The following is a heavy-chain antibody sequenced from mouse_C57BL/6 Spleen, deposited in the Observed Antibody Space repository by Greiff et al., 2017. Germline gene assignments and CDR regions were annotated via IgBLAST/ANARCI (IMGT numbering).Heavy chain of an antibody. V-gene: IGHV5-4*01. CDR1: GFTFSSYA. D-gene: IGHD1-2*01. Sequence: VESGGGLVKPGGSLKLSCAASGFTFSSYAMSWVRQTPEKRLEWVATISDGGSYTYHPDNVKGRFTISRDNAKNNLYLQMSHLKSEDTAMYYCARSLRRGGGHYFDDWGQGTTLTVSS. J-gene: IGHJ2*01. CDR3: ARSLRRGGGHYFDD. CDR2: ISDGGSYT.